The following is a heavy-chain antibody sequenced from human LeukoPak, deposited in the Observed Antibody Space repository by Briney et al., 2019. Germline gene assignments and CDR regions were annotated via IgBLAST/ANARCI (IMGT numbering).Heavy chain of an antibody. D-gene: IGHD3-10*01. Sequence: PGVTLTLSCEASAFNFSNYWMVWLRQGPGQELEWVTNIKHDGSEDQFVDSVEGRFRISRDNADNSLYMDMNSVRVEDTALYFCARGGRCLWFAELLTYWGQGILVTVSS. CDR1: AFNFSNYW. V-gene: IGHV3-7*01. CDR3: ARGGRCLWFAELLTY. J-gene: IGHJ4*02. CDR2: IKHDGSED.